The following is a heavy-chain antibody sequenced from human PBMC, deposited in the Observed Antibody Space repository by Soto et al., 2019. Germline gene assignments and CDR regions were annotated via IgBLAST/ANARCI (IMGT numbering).Heavy chain of an antibody. V-gene: IGHV4-30-2*01. Sequence: SETLSLTCAVSGGSISSGGYSWSWIRQPPGKGLEWIGYIYHSGSTYYNPSLKSRVTISVDRSKNQFSLKLSSVTAADTAVYYCARDTIAAAGNWFDPWGQGTLVTVSS. CDR1: GGSISSGGYS. CDR3: ARDTIAAAGNWFDP. D-gene: IGHD6-13*01. J-gene: IGHJ5*02. CDR2: IYHSGST.